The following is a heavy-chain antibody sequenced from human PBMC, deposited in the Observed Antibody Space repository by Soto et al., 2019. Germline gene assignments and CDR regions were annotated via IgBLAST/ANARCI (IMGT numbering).Heavy chain of an antibody. CDR3: ARQGEVLDF. CDR2: IFPGDSNS. CDR1: GYSFTSYW. J-gene: IGHJ4*02. Sequence: PGESLKISCTGSGYSFTSYWIGWVRQMSGKGLEWMGIIFPGDSNSRYSPSFQGQVTFSAEKSTSTAYLQWSSLKASDTAIYYCARQGEVLDFWGQGTLVTVS. V-gene: IGHV5-51*01. D-gene: IGHD2-8*02.